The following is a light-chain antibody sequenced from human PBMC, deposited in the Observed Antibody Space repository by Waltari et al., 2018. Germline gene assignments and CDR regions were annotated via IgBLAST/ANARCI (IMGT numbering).Light chain of an antibody. CDR1: KSINSW. CDR3: QQYNSYEWT. Sequence: DIQMTQFPSTLSASVGDRLTITCRASKSINSWLAWYQQKPGKAPRLLIYKASCLESGVHARFSGSGSGTEFTLTISSLQPDDFATYYCQQYNSYEWTFGQGTKVAIK. CDR2: KAS. V-gene: IGKV1-5*03. J-gene: IGKJ1*01.